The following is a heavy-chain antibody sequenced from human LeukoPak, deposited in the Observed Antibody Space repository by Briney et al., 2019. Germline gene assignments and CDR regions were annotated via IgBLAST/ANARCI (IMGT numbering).Heavy chain of an antibody. CDR2: INPNSGGT. Sequence: GASVKVSCKASGYTFTGYYMPWVRQAPGQGLEWMGWINPNSGGTNYAQKFQGRVTMTRDTSISTAYMELSRLRSDDTAVYYCARDQGGATHFDYWGQGTLVTVSS. J-gene: IGHJ4*02. CDR3: ARDQGGATHFDY. CDR1: GYTFTGYY. D-gene: IGHD1-26*01. V-gene: IGHV1-2*02.